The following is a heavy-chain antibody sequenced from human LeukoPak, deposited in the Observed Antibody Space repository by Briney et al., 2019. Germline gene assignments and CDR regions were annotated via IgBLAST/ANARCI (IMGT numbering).Heavy chain of an antibody. D-gene: IGHD6-19*01. V-gene: IGHV3-11*01. J-gene: IGHJ4*02. CDR1: GFTFSDYC. CDR2: ISSSGSTI. CDR3: AREVAVAGTSPIDY. Sequence: GGSLRLSCAASGFTFSDYCMSWIRQAPGKGLEWVSYISSSGSTIYYADSVKGRFTISRDNAKNSLYLQMNSLRAEDTAVYYCAREVAVAGTSPIDYWGQGTLVTVPS.